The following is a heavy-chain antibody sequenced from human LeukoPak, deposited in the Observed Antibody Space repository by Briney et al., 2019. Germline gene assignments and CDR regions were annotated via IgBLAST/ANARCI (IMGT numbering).Heavy chain of an antibody. CDR2: IIPIFGTA. CDR1: GGTFSSYA. V-gene: IGHV1-69*13. Sequence: SVKVSCKASGGTFSSYAISWERQAPGQGLEWMGGIIPIFGTANYAQKFQGRVTITADESTSTAYMELSSLRSEDTAVYYCGAGSGSYFEAFEIRGQGTMVTVSS. J-gene: IGHJ3*02. D-gene: IGHD3-10*01. CDR3: GAGSGSYFEAFEI.